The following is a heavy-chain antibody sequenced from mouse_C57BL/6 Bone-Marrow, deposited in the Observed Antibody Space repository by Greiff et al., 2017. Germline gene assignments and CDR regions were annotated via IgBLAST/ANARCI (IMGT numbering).Heavy chain of an antibody. Sequence: QVQLQQSGAELVKPGASVKISCKASGYTFTDYYINWVKQRPGQGLEWIGEIYPRSGNTYYNEKFKGKATLTADQSSSTAYMELRSLTSEDSAVYFCARGRLLLRRWGQGTTLTVSS. D-gene: IGHD1-1*01. CDR3: ARGRLLLRR. CDR1: GYTFTDYY. V-gene: IGHV1-77*01. J-gene: IGHJ2*01. CDR2: IYPRSGNT.